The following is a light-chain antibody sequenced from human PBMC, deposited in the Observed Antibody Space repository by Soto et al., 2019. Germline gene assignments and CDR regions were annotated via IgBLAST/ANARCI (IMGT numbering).Light chain of an antibody. CDR3: QQYGRSGT. Sequence: EIVLTQSPGTLSLSPGERATLSCRASQSVSNYLAWYQQKPGQAPRLLIYGASNRATGIPDRFSGSGSGTDFTLTSSRLEPEDFAVYYCQQYGRSGTFGQGTKVEIK. V-gene: IGKV3-20*01. CDR1: QSVSNY. CDR2: GAS. J-gene: IGKJ1*01.